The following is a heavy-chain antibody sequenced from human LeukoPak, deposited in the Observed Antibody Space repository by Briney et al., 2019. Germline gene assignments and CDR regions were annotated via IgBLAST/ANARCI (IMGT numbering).Heavy chain of an antibody. Sequence: PSETLSLTCTVSGGSISSSSYCWGWIRQPPGKGLEWIGSIYYSGSTYYNPSLKSRVTISVDTSKNQFSLKLSSVTAADTAVYYCARRRPSHYFDYWGQGTLVTVSS. CDR1: GGSISSSSYC. V-gene: IGHV4-39*01. CDR2: IYYSGST. CDR3: ARRRPSHYFDY. J-gene: IGHJ4*02.